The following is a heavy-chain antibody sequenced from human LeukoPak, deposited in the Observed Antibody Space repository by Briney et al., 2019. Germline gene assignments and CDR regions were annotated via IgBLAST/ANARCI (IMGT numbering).Heavy chain of an antibody. D-gene: IGHD2-2*02. V-gene: IGHV1-18*01. Sequence: GASVKVSCKASGYTFTSYGISWVRQAPGQGLEWMGWISAYNGNTNYAQKLQGRVTMTTDTSTSTAYMELRSLRSDDTAVYYCARAGDCSSTSCYTYYWGQGTLVTVSS. CDR2: ISAYNGNT. J-gene: IGHJ4*02. CDR1: GYTFTSYG. CDR3: ARAGDCSSTSCYTYY.